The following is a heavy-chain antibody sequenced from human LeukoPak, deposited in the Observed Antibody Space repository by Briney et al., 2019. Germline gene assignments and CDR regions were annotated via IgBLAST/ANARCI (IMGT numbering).Heavy chain of an antibody. V-gene: IGHV3-74*01. J-gene: IGHJ6*03. CDR2: INSDGSST. D-gene: IGHD2-2*01. CDR3: AKIAFQHGDYYYYMDV. Sequence: PGGSLRLSYAASGFTFSSYWLHWVRQTPGKGLMWVSRINSDGSSTTYADSVKGRFTISRDNAKNTLYLQMNGLRAEDTAVYYCAKIAFQHGDYYYYMDVWGKGTTVTVSS. CDR1: GFTFSSYW.